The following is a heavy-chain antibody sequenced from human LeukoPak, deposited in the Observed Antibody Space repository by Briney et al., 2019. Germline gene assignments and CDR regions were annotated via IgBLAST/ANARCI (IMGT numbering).Heavy chain of an antibody. V-gene: IGHV1-2*06. CDR1: GYTFTGYY. CDR3: ARDITVTTRLGVYYYYYMDV. D-gene: IGHD4-11*01. J-gene: IGHJ6*03. Sequence: ASVKVSCKASGYTFTGYYMHWVRQAPGQGLEWMGRINPNSGGTNYAQKFQGRVTMTRDTSIRPAYMELSRLRSDDTAVYYCARDITVTTRLGVYYYYYMDVWGKGTTVTGAS. CDR2: INPNSGGT.